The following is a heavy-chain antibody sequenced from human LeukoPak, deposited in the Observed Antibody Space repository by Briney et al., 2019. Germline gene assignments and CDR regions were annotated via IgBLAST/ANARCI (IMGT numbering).Heavy chain of an antibody. V-gene: IGHV4-39*01. CDR1: GGSISSVSNY. CDR3: ARLGRKGEFDY. J-gene: IGHJ4*02. D-gene: IGHD3-10*01. Sequence: TPSETLSLTCTVSGGSISSVSNYWGWIRQPPGKGLEWISNIYYTGSTYYKPSLKSRVTISVDTSKNQFSLKLSSVTAADTAVYYCARLGRKGEFDYWGQGTLVTVSS. CDR2: IYYTGST.